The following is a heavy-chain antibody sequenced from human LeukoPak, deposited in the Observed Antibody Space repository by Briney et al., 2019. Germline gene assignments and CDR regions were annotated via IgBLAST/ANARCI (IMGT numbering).Heavy chain of an antibody. V-gene: IGHV4-4*07. Sequence: SETLSLTCTVSGGSISSYYWSWIRQPAGRGLEWIGRIYTSGSTNYNPSLKSRVTMSVDTSKNQFSLELSSVTAADTAVYYCARDLPLTVLVWGDYYYYYYMDVWGKGTTVTVSS. CDR2: IYTSGST. J-gene: IGHJ6*03. D-gene: IGHD3-10*01. CDR1: GGSISSYY. CDR3: ARDLPLTVLVWGDYYYYYYMDV.